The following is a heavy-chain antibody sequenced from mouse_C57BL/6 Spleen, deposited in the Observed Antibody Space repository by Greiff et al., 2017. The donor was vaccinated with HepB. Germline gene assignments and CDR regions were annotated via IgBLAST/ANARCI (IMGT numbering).Heavy chain of an antibody. Sequence: QVQLQQPGAELVKPGASVKLSCKASGYTFTSYWMHWVKQRPGQGLEWIGMIHPNSGSTNYNEKFKSKATLTVDKSSSTDYMQLSSLTSEDSAVYYCARDYYGSSFRHWYFDVWGTGTTVTVSS. J-gene: IGHJ1*03. CDR2: IHPNSGST. CDR1: GYTFTSYW. CDR3: ARDYYGSSFRHWYFDV. V-gene: IGHV1-64*01. D-gene: IGHD1-1*01.